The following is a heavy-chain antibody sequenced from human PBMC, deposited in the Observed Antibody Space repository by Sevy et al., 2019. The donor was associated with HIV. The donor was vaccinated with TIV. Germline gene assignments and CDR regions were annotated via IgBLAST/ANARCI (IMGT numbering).Heavy chain of an antibody. CDR3: TTVPYVDIVATITLDYYYYGMDV. CDR2: IKSKTDGGTT. CDR1: GFTFSNAW. Sequence: GGSLRLSCAASGFTFSNAWMSWVRQAPGKGLEWVGRIKSKTDGGTTDYAAPVKGRFTISRDDSKNTRYLQMNSLKTEDTAVYYCTTVPYVDIVATITLDYYYYGMDVWGQGTTVTVSS. D-gene: IGHD5-12*01. J-gene: IGHJ6*02. V-gene: IGHV3-15*01.